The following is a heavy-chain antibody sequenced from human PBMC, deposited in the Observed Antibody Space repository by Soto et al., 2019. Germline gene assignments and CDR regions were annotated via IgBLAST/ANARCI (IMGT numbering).Heavy chain of an antibody. D-gene: IGHD6-13*01. V-gene: IGHV1-18*01. CDR2: ISAYNGDT. J-gene: IGHJ6*02. CDR1: GYTFTTYG. CDR3: AREGSWPYYYYGMEV. Sequence: QVQLVQSGDEVKKPGASVKVSCKASGYTFTTYGISWVRQAPGQGLEWMGWISAYNGDTKYAQNVQDRVSMTTDTPTSTAYIELRSLRSDDTAVYYCAREGSWPYYYYGMEVWGQGTTVTVSS.